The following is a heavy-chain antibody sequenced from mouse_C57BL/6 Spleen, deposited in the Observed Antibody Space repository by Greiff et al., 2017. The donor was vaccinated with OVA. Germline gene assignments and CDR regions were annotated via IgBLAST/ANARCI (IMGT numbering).Heavy chain of an antibody. CDR3: ARAGQLRFAY. Sequence: QVQLQQPGAELVRPGSSVKLSCKASGYTFTSYWMDWVKQRPGQGLEWIGNIYPSDSETHYNPKFKDKATLTVDKSSSTAYMQLSSLTSEDSAVYFCARAGQLRFAYWGQGTLVTVSA. CDR1: GYTFTSYW. CDR2: IYPSDSET. D-gene: IGHD3-2*02. V-gene: IGHV1-61*01. J-gene: IGHJ3*01.